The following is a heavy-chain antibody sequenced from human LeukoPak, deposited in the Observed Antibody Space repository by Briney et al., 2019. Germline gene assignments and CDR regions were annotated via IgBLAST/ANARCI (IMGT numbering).Heavy chain of an antibody. CDR1: GFTFSSYA. V-gene: IGHV3-30*01. CDR3: ARDFYYGGPSYYYYYYMDV. Sequence: PGGSLRLSCAASGFTFSSYAMHWVRQAPGKGLEWVAVISYDGSNKYYADSVKGRFTISRDNSKNTLYLQMNSLRAEDTAVYYCARDFYYGGPSYYYYYYMDVWGKGTTVTVSS. CDR2: ISYDGSNK. D-gene: IGHD4-23*01. J-gene: IGHJ6*03.